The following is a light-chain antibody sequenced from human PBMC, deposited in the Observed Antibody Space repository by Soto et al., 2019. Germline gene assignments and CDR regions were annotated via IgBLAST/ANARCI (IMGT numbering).Light chain of an antibody. V-gene: IGLV2-14*03. Sequence: QSALTQPASVSGSPGQSITISCTGTTSDVGGYNYVSWYHQHPGKAPNLIIYDVTNRPSGVSNRFSGSKSGDTASLTISGLQAEDEADYYCSSYTSNNTRVFGGGTKLTVL. CDR2: DVT. CDR3: SSYTSNNTRV. CDR1: TSDVGGYNY. J-gene: IGLJ2*01.